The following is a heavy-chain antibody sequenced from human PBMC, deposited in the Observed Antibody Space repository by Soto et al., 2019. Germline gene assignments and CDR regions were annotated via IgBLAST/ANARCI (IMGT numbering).Heavy chain of an antibody. CDR2: ISWNSGSI. CDR3: AKDISPYYDSSGVDY. CDR1: GFTFDDYA. J-gene: IGHJ4*02. D-gene: IGHD3-22*01. Sequence: GGSLRLSCAASGFTFDDYAVHWVRQAPGKGREWVSGISWNSGSISYADSVKGRFSISRDNAKNSLYLQMNSLRAEDTALYYCAKDISPYYDSSGVDYWGQGTLVTVSS. V-gene: IGHV3-9*01.